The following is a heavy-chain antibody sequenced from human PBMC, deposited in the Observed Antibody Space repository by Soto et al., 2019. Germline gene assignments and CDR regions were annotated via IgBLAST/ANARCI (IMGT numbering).Heavy chain of an antibody. D-gene: IGHD6-19*01. Sequence: EVQLVESGGGLVQPGGSLRLSCSASGFTFITYAMHWVRQAPGKGLEYVSTISSNGGSTYYADSVKGRFTISRDNSKNTLYLKMSSLRAEDTAVYYCVTTSSGWYFDYWGQGTLVTVSS. CDR2: ISSNGGST. CDR1: GFTFITYA. V-gene: IGHV3-64D*06. J-gene: IGHJ4*02. CDR3: VTTSSGWYFDY.